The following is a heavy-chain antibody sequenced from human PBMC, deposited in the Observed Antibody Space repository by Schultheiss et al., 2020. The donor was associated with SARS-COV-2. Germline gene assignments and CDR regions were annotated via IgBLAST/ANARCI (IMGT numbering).Heavy chain of an antibody. D-gene: IGHD1-26*01. CDR1: GFTFSSYS. CDR2: ISSSSSYT. V-gene: IGHV3-21*05. CDR3: ATCLKWGSWDNYFDY. J-gene: IGHJ4*02. Sequence: GGSLRLSCAASGFTFSSYSMNWVRQAPGKGLEWVSYISSSSSYTNYADSVKGRFTISRDNAKNSLYLQMNTLRAEDTAVYYCATCLKWGSWDNYFDYWGQGTLVTVSS.